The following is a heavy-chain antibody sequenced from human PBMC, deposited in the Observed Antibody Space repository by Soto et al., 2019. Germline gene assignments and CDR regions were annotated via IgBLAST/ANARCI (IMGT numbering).Heavy chain of an antibody. V-gene: IGHV4-31*03. D-gene: IGHD3-10*01. CDR3: ARDLRFRGFYGMDV. CDR2: IYYIGST. Sequence: QVQLQESGPGLVKPSQTLSLTSTVSGGPISSGGYYWSWIRQHPGKGLEWIGYIYYIGSTYYNPSLKSRVTISVDTSKNQFSLKLSSVTAAVTAVYYCARDLRFRGFYGMDVWGQGTTVTVSS. CDR1: GGPISSGGYY. J-gene: IGHJ6*02.